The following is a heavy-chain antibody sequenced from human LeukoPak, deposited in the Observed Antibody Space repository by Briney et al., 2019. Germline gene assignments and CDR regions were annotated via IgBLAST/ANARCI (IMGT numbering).Heavy chain of an antibody. V-gene: IGHV3-48*01. D-gene: IGHD3-22*01. CDR1: GFTFSSYS. CDR3: ARGSKRITMIVVRLFGYFDY. J-gene: IGHJ4*02. CDR2: ISSSSSTI. Sequence: GGSLRLSCAASGFTFSSYSMNWVRQAPGKGLEWVSYISSSSSTIYYADSVKGRFTISRDNAKNSLYLQMNSLRAEDTAVYYCARGSKRITMIVVRLFGYFDYWGQGTLVTVSS.